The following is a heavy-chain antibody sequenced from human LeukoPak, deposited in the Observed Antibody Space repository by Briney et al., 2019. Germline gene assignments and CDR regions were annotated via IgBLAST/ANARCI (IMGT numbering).Heavy chain of an antibody. J-gene: IGHJ4*02. D-gene: IGHD5-24*01. CDR3: ARDLGDGYNLFDY. CDR1: GGSFSGYY. Sequence: PSETLSLTCAVYGGSFSGYYWSWIRQPPGKGLEWIGEINHSGSTNYNPSLKSRVTISVDTSKNQFSLKLSSVTAADTAVYYCARDLGDGYNLFDYWGQGTLVTVSS. CDR2: INHSGST. V-gene: IGHV4-34*01.